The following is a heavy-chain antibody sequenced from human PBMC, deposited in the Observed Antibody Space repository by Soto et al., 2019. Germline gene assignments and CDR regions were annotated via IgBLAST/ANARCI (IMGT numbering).Heavy chain of an antibody. CDR1: GFTFSSYA. CDR2: ISGSGGST. Sequence: HPVGSLRLSCAASGFTFSSYAMSWVRQAPGKGLEWVSAISGSGGSTYYADSVKGRFTISRDNSKNTLYLQMNSLRAEDTAVYYCAKAYGVDYYYGMDVWGQGTTVTVSS. V-gene: IGHV3-23*01. CDR3: AKAYGVDYYYGMDV. J-gene: IGHJ6*02. D-gene: IGHD3-3*01.